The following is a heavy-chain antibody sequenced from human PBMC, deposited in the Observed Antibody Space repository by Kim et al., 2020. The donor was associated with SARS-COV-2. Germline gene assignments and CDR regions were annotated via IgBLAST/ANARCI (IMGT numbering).Heavy chain of an antibody. J-gene: IGHJ4*02. CDR2: ISYDGSNK. CDR3: AKDHELPGYYDFWSGYYIATTFDY. CDR1: GFTFSSYG. Sequence: GGSLRLSCAASGFTFSSYGMHWVRQAPGKGLEWVAVISYDGSNKYYADSVKGRFTISRDNSKNTLYLQMNSLRAEDTAVYYCAKDHELPGYYDFWSGYYIATTFDYWGQRTLVTVSS. D-gene: IGHD3-3*01. V-gene: IGHV3-30*18.